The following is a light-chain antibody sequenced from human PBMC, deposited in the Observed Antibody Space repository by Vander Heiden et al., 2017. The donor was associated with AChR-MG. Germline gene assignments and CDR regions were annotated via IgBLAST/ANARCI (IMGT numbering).Light chain of an antibody. CDR1: QGISNS. Sequence: DIQMTQSQPSLSASVGDRVTITCRASQGISNSLAWYQQKPGKAPKLLLYAASRLESGVPSRFSGSGSGTDYTLTISSLQPEDFATYYCQQYYSTPTFGQGTKVEIK. CDR2: AAS. CDR3: QQYYSTPT. J-gene: IGKJ1*01. V-gene: IGKV1-NL1*01.